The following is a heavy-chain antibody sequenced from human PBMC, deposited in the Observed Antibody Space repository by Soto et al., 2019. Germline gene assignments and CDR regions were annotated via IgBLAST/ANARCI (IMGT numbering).Heavy chain of an antibody. CDR2: IYYNGNN. CDR3: TRANWYSEY. Sequence: QVRLQESGPGLVKPSETLSLTCSVSGGSISNHYWSWIRQPPGKGLEWIGYIYYNGNNNYNPSLKSRVTMSVDTSRNQISLKLTTVTAADTAVYYCTRANWYSEYWGQGTLVTVSS. D-gene: IGHD7-27*01. CDR1: GGSISNHY. J-gene: IGHJ4*02. V-gene: IGHV4-59*11.